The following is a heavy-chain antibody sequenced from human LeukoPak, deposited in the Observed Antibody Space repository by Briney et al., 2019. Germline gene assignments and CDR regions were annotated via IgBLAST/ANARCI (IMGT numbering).Heavy chain of an antibody. V-gene: IGHV1-8*02. Sequence: ASVKVSCKASGGTFSSYAISWVRQAPGQGLEWMGWMNPNSGNTGYAQKFQGRVTMTRNTSISTAYMELSSLRSEDTAVYYCARDYYYYGMDVWGQGTTVTVSS. J-gene: IGHJ6*02. CDR3: ARDYYYYGMDV. CDR1: GGTFSSYA. CDR2: MNPNSGNT.